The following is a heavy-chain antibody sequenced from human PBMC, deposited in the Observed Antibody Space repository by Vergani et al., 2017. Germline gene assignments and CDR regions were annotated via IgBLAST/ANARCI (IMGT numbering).Heavy chain of an antibody. J-gene: IGHJ6*02. CDR1: GFTFSDYY. D-gene: IGHD2-2*01. CDR3: ARDFGVPASYGMDV. V-gene: IGHV3-11*06. Sequence: QVQLVESGGGLVKPGGSLRLSCAASGFTFSDYYMSWIRQAPGKGLEWVSYISSSSSYTNYADSVKGRFTISRDNAKNSLYLQMNSLRAEDTAVYYCARDFGVPASYGMDVWGQGTTVTVSS. CDR2: ISSSSSYT.